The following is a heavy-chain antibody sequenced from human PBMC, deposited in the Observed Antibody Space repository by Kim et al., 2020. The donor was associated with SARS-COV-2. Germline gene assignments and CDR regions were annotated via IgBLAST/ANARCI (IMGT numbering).Heavy chain of an antibody. CDR2: MSSSGSTL. J-gene: IGHJ6*02. CDR3: ARDFLRCSGGSCYSSGMDV. Sequence: SYMSSSGSTLYCADAVKGRFTIFRDNAKNSLYLQMNSLRAEDTAVYYCARDFLRCSGGSCYSSGMDVWGQGTTVTVSS. V-gene: IGHV3-11*01. D-gene: IGHD2-15*01.